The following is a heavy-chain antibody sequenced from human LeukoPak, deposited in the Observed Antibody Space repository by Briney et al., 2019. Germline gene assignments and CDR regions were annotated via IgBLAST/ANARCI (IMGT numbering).Heavy chain of an antibody. J-gene: IGHJ4*02. CDR1: GGSFSGYY. Sequence: SETLSLTCAVYGGSFSGYYWSWIRQPPGKGLEWIGEINHSGSTNYNPSLKSRVTISVDTSKNQFSLKLSSVTAADTAVYYCAGVSRRGILGSFDYWGQGTLVTVSS. CDR3: AGVSRRGILGSFDY. CDR2: INHSGST. V-gene: IGHV4-34*01. D-gene: IGHD1-26*01.